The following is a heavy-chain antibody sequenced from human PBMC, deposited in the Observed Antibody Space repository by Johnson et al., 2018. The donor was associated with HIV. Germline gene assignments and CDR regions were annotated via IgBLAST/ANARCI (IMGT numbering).Heavy chain of an antibody. V-gene: IGHV3-11*04. CDR3: AISRNYACDI. D-gene: IGHD1-1*01. Sequence: QVQLVESGGGLVKPGGSLRLSCTASGFTFNDYYMTWVRQAPGEGLEWVSYISSSGSAIYYADSVKGRFTMSRDNAKNSMFLQMNSLRADDTAVYYCAISRNYACDIWGQGTMVTVSS. J-gene: IGHJ3*02. CDR1: GFTFNDYY. CDR2: ISSSGSAI.